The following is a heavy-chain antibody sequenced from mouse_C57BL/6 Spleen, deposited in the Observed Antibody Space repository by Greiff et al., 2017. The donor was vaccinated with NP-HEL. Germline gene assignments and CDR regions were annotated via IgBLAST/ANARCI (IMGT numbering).Heavy chain of an antibody. CDR3: ARWGYDEYFDY. J-gene: IGHJ2*01. CDR1: GYAFSSSW. CDR2: ISPGDGDT. D-gene: IGHD2-2*01. V-gene: IGHV1-82*01. Sequence: VQLQQSGPELVKPGASVKISCKASGYAFSSSWMNWVKQRPGKGLEWIGRISPGDGDTNYNGKFKGKATLTADKSSSTAYMQLSSLTSEDSAVYFCARWGYDEYFDYWGQGTTLTVSS.